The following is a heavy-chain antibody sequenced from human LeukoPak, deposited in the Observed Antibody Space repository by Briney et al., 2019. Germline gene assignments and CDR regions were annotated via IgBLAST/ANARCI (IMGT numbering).Heavy chain of an antibody. CDR1: GCTSSAFA. V-gene: IGHV3-23*01. CDR3: ARAQILPFYDTLTAYASFDY. CDR2: ISGSGGNT. J-gene: IGHJ4*02. Sequence: PGGSLRVSCAASGCTSSAFALSWVRQAPGRGLEWVSAISGSGGNTYYADSVKGRFTISRDNSRNTLYLQMNSLRAEDTAVYYCARAQILPFYDTLTAYASFDYWGQGTLVTVSS. D-gene: IGHD3-9*01.